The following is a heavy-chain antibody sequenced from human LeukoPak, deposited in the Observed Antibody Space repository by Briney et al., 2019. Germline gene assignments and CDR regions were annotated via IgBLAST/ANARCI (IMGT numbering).Heavy chain of an antibody. J-gene: IGHJ4*02. V-gene: IGHV3-23*01. D-gene: IGHD6-6*01. CDR3: AKPLAARRWGDFDY. CDR1: GXTFSSYA. CDR2: MSGSGGST. Sequence: GSLRLXXXASGXTFSSYAMSWVRQAPGKGLEWVSTMSGSGGSTYYADSVKGRFTVSRDNSKNTLYVQMYSLRAEDTAVYYCAKPLAARRWGDFDYWGQGTLVTVSS.